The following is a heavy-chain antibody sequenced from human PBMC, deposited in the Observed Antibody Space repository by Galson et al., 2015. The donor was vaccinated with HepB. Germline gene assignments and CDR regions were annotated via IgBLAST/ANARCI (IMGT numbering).Heavy chain of an antibody. CDR3: ARDRGYAIDY. D-gene: IGHD2-2*01. CDR1: GFTFSSYA. Sequence: SLRLSCAASGFTFSSYAMSWVRQAPGKGLEWVSAISGSGGSTYYADSVKGRFTISRDNSKNTLYLQMNSLGAEDTAVYYCARDRGYAIDYWGQGTLVTVSS. J-gene: IGHJ4*02. CDR2: ISGSGGST. V-gene: IGHV3-23*01.